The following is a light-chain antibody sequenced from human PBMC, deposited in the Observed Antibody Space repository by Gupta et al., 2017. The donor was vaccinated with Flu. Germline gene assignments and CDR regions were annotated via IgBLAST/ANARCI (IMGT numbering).Light chain of an antibody. Sequence: QSALTQPPSASGSPGQSVTISCTGTSSDLGKYNFVSWYQQHPGKSPNLVIFEVTKRPSGVPDRFSGSKSGNTASLTVSGLQAEDEGDYHCSAYAGTDRPYVFGTGTRVTVL. CDR1: SSDLGKYNF. CDR3: SAYAGTDRPYV. J-gene: IGLJ1*01. CDR2: EVT. V-gene: IGLV2-8*01.